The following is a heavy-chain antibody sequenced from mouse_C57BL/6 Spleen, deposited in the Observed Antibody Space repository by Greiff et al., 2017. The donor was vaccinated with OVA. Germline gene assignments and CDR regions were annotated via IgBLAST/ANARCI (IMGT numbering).Heavy chain of an antibody. Sequence: VKVVESGAELARPGASVKLSCKAFGYTFTSYGISWVKQRTGQGLEWIGEIYPRSGNTYYNEKFKGKSTLTVDKSSSTAYMQLSSLTSEDSAVYYCAVLGRAWFAYWGQGTLVTVSA. J-gene: IGHJ3*01. CDR3: AVLGRAWFAY. CDR2: IYPRSGNT. CDR1: GYTFTSYG. V-gene: IGHV1-81*01. D-gene: IGHD4-1*01.